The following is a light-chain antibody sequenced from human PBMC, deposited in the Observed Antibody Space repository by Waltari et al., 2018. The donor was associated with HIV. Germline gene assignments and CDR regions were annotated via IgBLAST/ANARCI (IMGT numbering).Light chain of an antibody. CDR2: DAS. Sequence: EIVLTQSQATLSLSPGERATLSCRASQNVSSNLAGYQQKPGQAPRLLLYDASNRATGILARFSGSGSGTDVTITISSIEPEDYAVYYCQQRSNWPPLTFGGGTKVEIK. CDR1: QNVSSN. J-gene: IGKJ4*01. CDR3: QQRSNWPPLT. V-gene: IGKV3-11*01.